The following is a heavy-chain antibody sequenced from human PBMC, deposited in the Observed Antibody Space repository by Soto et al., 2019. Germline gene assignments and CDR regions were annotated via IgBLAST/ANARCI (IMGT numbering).Heavy chain of an antibody. D-gene: IGHD1-1*01. V-gene: IGHV1-69*02. Sequence: QVQLVQPGAEVEKPGSSVKVSCKASGGTTSSYTISWVRQSPGQGLEWMGNIGPMIGKVDYAQKFQARVTITADKSTRTVYMELSSLRSEDTAVYFCALRTGNWNPLADWGQGTLVTVSS. J-gene: IGHJ4*02. CDR2: IGPMIGKV. CDR3: ALRTGNWNPLAD. CDR1: GGTTSSYT.